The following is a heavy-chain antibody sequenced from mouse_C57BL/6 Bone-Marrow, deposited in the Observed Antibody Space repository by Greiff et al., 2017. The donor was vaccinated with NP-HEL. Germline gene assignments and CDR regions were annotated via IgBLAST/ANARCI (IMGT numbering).Heavy chain of an antibody. V-gene: IGHV14-4*01. CDR3: THFHCYYCNS. CDR1: GFNFKDDY. Sequence: EVKLVESGAELVRPGASVKLSCTASGFNFKDDYMHWVKQRPEQGLEWIGWIDPENGDTEYSSTFSGKATFTADTSSNTDYLQLSSLTYEAAADYCCTHFHCYYCNSGGRGTTLTVTS. D-gene: IGHD6-1*01. CDR2: IDPENGDT. J-gene: IGHJ2*01.